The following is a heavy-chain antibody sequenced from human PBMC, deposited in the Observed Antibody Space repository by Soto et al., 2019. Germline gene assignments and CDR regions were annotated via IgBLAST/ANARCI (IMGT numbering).Heavy chain of an antibody. D-gene: IGHD5-18*01. V-gene: IGHV4-39*01. CDR2: IDYTGNT. CDR1: GGSISSSSYY. CDR3: ARINKGYGTDS. J-gene: IGHJ4*02. Sequence: QLQLQESGPGLVKPSETLSLTCTVSGGSISSSSYYWGCIRQPPGKGLEWIASIDYTGNTFYNPSLTSRVTISVDTSKNQFSLKVTSVTAADTAVYYCARINKGYGTDSCGQGTLVTVSS.